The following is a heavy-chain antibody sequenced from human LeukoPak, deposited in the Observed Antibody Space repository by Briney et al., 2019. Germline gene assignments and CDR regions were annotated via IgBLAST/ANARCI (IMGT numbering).Heavy chain of an antibody. V-gene: IGHV4-39*01. Sequence: SETLSPTCTVSGGSISSSSYYWGWIRQPPGKGLEWIGSIYYSGSTYYNPSLKSRVTISVDTSKNQFSLKLSSVTAADTAVYYCARRSSGWYYFDYWGQGTLVTVSS. D-gene: IGHD6-19*01. CDR1: GGSISSSSYY. CDR3: ARRSSGWYYFDY. J-gene: IGHJ4*02. CDR2: IYYSGST.